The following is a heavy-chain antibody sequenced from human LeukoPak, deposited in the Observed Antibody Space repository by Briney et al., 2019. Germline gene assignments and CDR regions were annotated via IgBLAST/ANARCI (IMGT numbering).Heavy chain of an antibody. D-gene: IGHD3-16*02. J-gene: IGHJ3*01. CDR3: ARVSVHYIYVWGSYRPDAFDV. Sequence: SETLSLTCTVSGGSISNSNWWSWVRQPPGKGLEWIGEINHSGITNFNPSLKSRITISVDKSNNQFSLKLNSVTAADTAVYYCARVSVHYIYVWGSYRPDAFDVWGQGAMVSVSS. CDR2: INHSGIT. V-gene: IGHV4-4*02. CDR1: GGSISNSNW.